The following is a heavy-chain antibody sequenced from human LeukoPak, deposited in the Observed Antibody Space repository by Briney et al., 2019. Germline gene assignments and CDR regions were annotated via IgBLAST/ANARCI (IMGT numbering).Heavy chain of an antibody. CDR1: GFTFSSYA. CDR2: ISASDGTT. J-gene: IGHJ4*02. V-gene: IGHV3-23*01. Sequence: GGSVRLSCAASGFTFSSYAMSWVRQAPGKGLAWVSVISASDGTTHYADSVKGRFTISTDNSKNTLYLQMNSLTAEDTAVNDFATRLYTSDLAGHHWGWGTLITVSA. D-gene: IGHD6-19*01. CDR3: ATRLYTSDLAGHH.